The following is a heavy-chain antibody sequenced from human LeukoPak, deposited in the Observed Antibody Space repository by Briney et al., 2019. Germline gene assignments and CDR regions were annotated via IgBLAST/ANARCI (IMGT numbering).Heavy chain of an antibody. CDR1: GYTFTSYG. V-gene: IGHV1-18*01. D-gene: IGHD3-22*01. CDR3: ARDAYYYDSSGYYYLDY. Sequence: GASVKVSCKASGYTFTSYGISWVRQAPGQGLEWMGWISAYNGNTNYAQKLQGRVTMTTDTSTSTAYVELRSLRSDDTAVYYCARDAYYYDSSGYYYLDYWGQGTLVTVSS. J-gene: IGHJ4*02. CDR2: ISAYNGNT.